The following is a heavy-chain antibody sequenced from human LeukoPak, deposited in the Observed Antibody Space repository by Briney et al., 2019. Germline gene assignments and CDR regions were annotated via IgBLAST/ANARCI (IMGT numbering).Heavy chain of an antibody. CDR3: ARDPAEGDYDILTGYSYFDH. CDR1: GFTFSSYA. Sequence: GRSLRLSCAASGFTFSSYAMHWVRQAPRKGLEWVAVISYYGSNKYYADSVKTRFAISRDNSKNTLYLQMNSLRAEDTAVYYCARDPAEGDYDILTGYSYFDHWGQGTLVTVSS. J-gene: IGHJ4*02. CDR2: ISYYGSNK. V-gene: IGHV3-30*09. D-gene: IGHD3-9*01.